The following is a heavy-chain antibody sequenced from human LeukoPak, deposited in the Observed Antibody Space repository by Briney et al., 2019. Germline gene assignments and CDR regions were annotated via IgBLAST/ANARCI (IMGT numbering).Heavy chain of an antibody. CDR3: ASRYSYGFGY. J-gene: IGHJ4*02. CDR2: ISGSGGST. Sequence: GGSLRLSCAASGFTFRSYDMSWVRQAPGKGLEWVSGISGSGGSTYYADSVKGRFPISRDNSKNTLYLQMNSLRAEDTAVYYCASRYSYGFGYWGQGTLVTVSS. CDR1: GFTFRSYD. V-gene: IGHV3-23*01. D-gene: IGHD5-18*01.